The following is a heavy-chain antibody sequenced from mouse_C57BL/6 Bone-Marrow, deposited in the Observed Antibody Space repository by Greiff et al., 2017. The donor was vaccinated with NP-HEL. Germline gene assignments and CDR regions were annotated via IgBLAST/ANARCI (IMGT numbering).Heavy chain of an antibody. V-gene: IGHV5-15*04. CDR3: ARHRWSYWYFDV. D-gene: IGHD2-3*01. J-gene: IGHJ1*03. Sequence: EVKLVESGGGLVQPGGSLKLSCAASGFTFSDYGMAWVRQAPRKGPEWVAFISNLAYSIYYADTVTGRFTISRENAKNTLYLEMSSLRSEDTAMYYCARHRWSYWYFDVWGTGTTVTVSS. CDR2: ISNLAYSI. CDR1: GFTFSDYG.